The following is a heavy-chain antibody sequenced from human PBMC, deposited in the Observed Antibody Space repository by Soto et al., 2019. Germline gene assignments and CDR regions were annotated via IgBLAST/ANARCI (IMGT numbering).Heavy chain of an antibody. V-gene: IGHV3-7*03. D-gene: IGHD3-3*01. Sequence: EVQLVESGGGLVQPGGSLRLSCAASGFTFSSYWMSWVRQAPGKGLEWVANIKQDGSEKYYVDSVKGRFTISRDNAKNSLYLQMNSLRAEDTAVYYCARAPTYYDFWSYFDYWGQGTLVTVSS. CDR2: IKQDGSEK. CDR3: ARAPTYYDFWSYFDY. CDR1: GFTFSSYW. J-gene: IGHJ4*02.